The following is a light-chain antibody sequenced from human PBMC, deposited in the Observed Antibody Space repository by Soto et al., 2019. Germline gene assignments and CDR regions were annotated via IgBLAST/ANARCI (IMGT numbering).Light chain of an antibody. CDR1: QSVGIY. V-gene: IGKV3-11*01. Sequence: EFVLTQSPGSLSLSPGERAPLSCRASQSVGIYLAWYQQKPGQPPSLLIYDASNRATGIPARFSGTGSGTEFGLTISSPEPEDSAVYYCQQRNNWVTFGGGTKVDIK. J-gene: IGKJ4*01. CDR2: DAS. CDR3: QQRNNWVT.